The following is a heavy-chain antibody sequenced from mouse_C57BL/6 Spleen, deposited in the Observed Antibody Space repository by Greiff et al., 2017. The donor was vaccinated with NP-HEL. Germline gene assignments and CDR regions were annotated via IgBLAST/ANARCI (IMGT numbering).Heavy chain of an antibody. Sequence: QVQLQQSGAELVRPGASVTLSCKASGYTFTDYEMHWVKQTPVHGLEWIGAIDPETGGTAYNQKFKGKAILTADKSSSTAYMELRSLTSEDSAVYYCTRQDGSRSYWGQGTTLTVSS. CDR1: GYTFTDYE. V-gene: IGHV1-15*01. CDR2: IDPETGGT. CDR3: TRQDGSRSY. J-gene: IGHJ2*01. D-gene: IGHD1-1*01.